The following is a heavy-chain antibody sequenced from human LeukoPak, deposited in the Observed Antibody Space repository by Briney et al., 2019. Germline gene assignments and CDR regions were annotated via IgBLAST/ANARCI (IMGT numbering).Heavy chain of an antibody. D-gene: IGHD4-11*01. CDR1: GGSISSGDYS. CDR2: IYHSGST. Sequence: PSGTLSLTCAVSGGSISSGDYSWSWIRQPPGKGLEWIGYIYHSGSTYYSPSLKSRVTISVDRYKNQFSLKLSSVTAADTAVYYCARVQEGFDPWGQGTLVTVSS. V-gene: IGHV4-30-2*01. CDR3: ARVQEGFDP. J-gene: IGHJ5*02.